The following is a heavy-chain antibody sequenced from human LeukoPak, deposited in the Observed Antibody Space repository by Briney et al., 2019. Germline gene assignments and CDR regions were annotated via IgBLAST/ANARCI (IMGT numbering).Heavy chain of an antibody. CDR3: ARDPTYCSSTSCYPGTFDY. D-gene: IGHD2-2*01. J-gene: IGHJ4*02. V-gene: IGHV1-18*01. CDR2: ISAYNGNT. Sequence: GASVKVSCKASGYTFTSYGISWVRQAPGQGLEWMGWISAYNGNTNYAQKLQGRVTMTTDTSTSTAYMELRSLRSDDTAVYYCARDPTYCSSTSCYPGTFDYWGQGTLVTVSS. CDR1: GYTFTSYG.